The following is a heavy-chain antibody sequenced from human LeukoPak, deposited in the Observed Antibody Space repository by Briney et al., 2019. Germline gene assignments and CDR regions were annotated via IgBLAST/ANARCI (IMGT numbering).Heavy chain of an antibody. CDR3: ARELGYCSGGSCYSEGYFDY. CDR1: GGSISSYY. CDR2: MYYSGST. D-gene: IGHD2-15*01. V-gene: IGHV4-59*01. J-gene: IGHJ4*02. Sequence: SETLSLTCTVAGGSISSYYWSWIRQPPGKGLEWIGYMYYSGSTNYNPSPKSRVTISVDTSKNQFSLKPSSVTAADTAVYYCARELGYCSGGSCYSEGYFDYWGQGTLVTVSS.